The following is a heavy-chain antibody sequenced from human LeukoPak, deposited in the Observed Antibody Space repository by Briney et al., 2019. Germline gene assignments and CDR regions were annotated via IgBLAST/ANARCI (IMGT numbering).Heavy chain of an antibody. Sequence: ASVTVSCKASGYTFTSYGISWVRQAPGQGLEWMGWINPNSGGTNYAQKFQGRVTMTRDTSISTAYMELSRLRSDDTAVYYCARDRQSFGGWYFSPFFDYWGQGTLVTVSS. V-gene: IGHV1-2*02. CDR2: INPNSGGT. CDR1: GYTFTSYG. D-gene: IGHD6-19*01. CDR3: ARDRQSFGGWYFSPFFDY. J-gene: IGHJ4*02.